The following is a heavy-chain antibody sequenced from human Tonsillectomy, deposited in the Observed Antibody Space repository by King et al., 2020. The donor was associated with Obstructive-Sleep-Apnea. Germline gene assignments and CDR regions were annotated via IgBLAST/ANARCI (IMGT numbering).Heavy chain of an antibody. V-gene: IGHV3-23*04. CDR1: GFTFSSYA. D-gene: IGHD6-13*01. Sequence: EVQLVESGGGLVQPGGSLRLSCAASGFTFSSYAMSWVRQAPGKGLEWVSAISGSGGSTYYADSVKGRFTISRDNSKNTLYLKMNSLRAEDTAVYYCAKTYSSSWDYYYYGMDVWGQGTTVTVSS. J-gene: IGHJ6*02. CDR2: ISGSGGST. CDR3: AKTYSSSWDYYYYGMDV.